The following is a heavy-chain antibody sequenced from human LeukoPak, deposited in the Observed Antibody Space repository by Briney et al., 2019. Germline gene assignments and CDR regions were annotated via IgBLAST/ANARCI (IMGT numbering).Heavy chain of an antibody. CDR3: ARVIAAAGTEWFDP. V-gene: IGHV4-59*01. Sequence: LETLSLTCTVSGGSISGYYWSWIQQPPGKGLEWIGYIYYSGSTNYNPSLKSRVTISVDTSKNQFSLKLSSVTAADTAVYYCARVIAAAGTEWFDPWGQGTLVTVSS. J-gene: IGHJ5*02. D-gene: IGHD6-13*01. CDR2: IYYSGST. CDR1: GGSISGYY.